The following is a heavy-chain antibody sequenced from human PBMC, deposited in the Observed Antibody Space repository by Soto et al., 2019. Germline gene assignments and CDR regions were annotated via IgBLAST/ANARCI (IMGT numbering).Heavy chain of an antibody. Sequence: GGSLRLSCAASGFRFTTYGMHWVRQAPGKGLEWVAVIWYDGSKKYYADSVKGRFTISRDNSRDMLWLQMNSLRADDTALYYCATTTQWDAFDLWGQGTTVTVSS. V-gene: IGHV3-33*01. CDR1: GFRFTTYG. J-gene: IGHJ3*01. CDR3: ATTTQWDAFDL. D-gene: IGHD1-7*01. CDR2: IWYDGSKK.